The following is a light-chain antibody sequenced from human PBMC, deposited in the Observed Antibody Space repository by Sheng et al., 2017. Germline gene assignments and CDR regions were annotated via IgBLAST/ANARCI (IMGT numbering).Light chain of an antibody. CDR1: SSDVGSYNL. J-gene: IGLJ1*01. Sequence: QSALTQPASVSGSPGQSITISCTGTSSDVGSYNLVSWYQQHPGKAPKLMIYEGSKRPSGVSNRFSGSKSGNTASLTVSGLQAEDEAYYYAGNNNFYVFGTGTKVTVL. CDR3: GNNNFYV. CDR2: EGS. V-gene: IGLV2-14*02.